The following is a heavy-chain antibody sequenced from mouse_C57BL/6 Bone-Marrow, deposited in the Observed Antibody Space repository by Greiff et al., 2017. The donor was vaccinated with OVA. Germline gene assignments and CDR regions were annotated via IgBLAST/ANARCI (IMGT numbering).Heavy chain of an antibody. J-gene: IGHJ1*03. Sequence: QVQLKQPGAELVMPGASVKLSCKASGYTFTSYWMHWVKQRPGQGLEWIGEIDPSDSYTNYNQKFKGKSTLTVDKSSSTAYMQLSSLTSEDSAVYYCAVSPWYFDVWGTGTTVTVSS. CDR2: IDPSDSYT. V-gene: IGHV1-69*01. CDR3: AVSPWYFDV. CDR1: GYTFTSYW.